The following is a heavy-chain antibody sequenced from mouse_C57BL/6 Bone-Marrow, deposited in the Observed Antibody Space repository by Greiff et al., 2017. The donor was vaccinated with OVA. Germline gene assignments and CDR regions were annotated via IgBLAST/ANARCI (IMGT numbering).Heavy chain of an antibody. CDR1: GFNIKNTY. Sequence: VQLKESVAELVRPGASVKLSCTASGFNIKNTYMHWVKQRPEQGLEWIGRIDPANGNTKYAPKFQGKATITADTSSNTAYLQLSSLTSEDTAIYYCAGSSSYYDYEAWFAYWGQGTLVTVSA. CDR2: IDPANGNT. V-gene: IGHV14-3*01. J-gene: IGHJ3*01. D-gene: IGHD2-4*01. CDR3: AGSSSYYDYEAWFAY.